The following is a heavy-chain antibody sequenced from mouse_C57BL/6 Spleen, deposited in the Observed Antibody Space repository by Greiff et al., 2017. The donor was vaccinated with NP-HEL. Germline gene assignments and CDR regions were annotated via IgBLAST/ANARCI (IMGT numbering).Heavy chain of an antibody. J-gene: IGHJ2*01. Sequence: QVQLQQSGAELVRPGSSVKLSCKASGYTFTSYWMHWVKQRPIQGLEWIGNIDPSDSETHYNQKFKDKATLTVDKSSSTAYMQLSSLTSEDSAVYYCARRQLRLGYFDYWGQGTTLTVSS. CDR3: ARRQLRLGYFDY. V-gene: IGHV1-52*01. CDR2: IDPSDSET. D-gene: IGHD3-2*02. CDR1: GYTFTSYW.